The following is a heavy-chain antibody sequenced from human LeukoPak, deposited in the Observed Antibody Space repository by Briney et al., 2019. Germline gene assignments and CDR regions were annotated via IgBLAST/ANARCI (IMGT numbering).Heavy chain of an antibody. J-gene: IGHJ4*02. Sequence: GGSLRLSCAASGFTFSSYAMHWVRQAPGKGLERVAVISYDGSNKYYADSVKGRFTTSRDNSKNTLYLQMNSLRAEDTAVYYCARDKGGYSYGTLDYWGQGTLVTVSS. CDR3: ARDKGGYSYGTLDY. V-gene: IGHV3-30-3*01. D-gene: IGHD5-18*01. CDR2: ISYDGSNK. CDR1: GFTFSSYA.